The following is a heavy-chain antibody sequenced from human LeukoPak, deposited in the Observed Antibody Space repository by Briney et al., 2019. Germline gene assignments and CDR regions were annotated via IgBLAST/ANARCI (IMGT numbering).Heavy chain of an antibody. J-gene: IGHJ5*02. V-gene: IGHV3-7*01. CDR2: MKQDGSEK. D-gene: IGHD3-9*01. CDR1: GFTFSSYW. Sequence: GGSLRLSCAASGFTFSSYWMSWVRQATGKGLEWVANMKQDGSEKYYVDSVKGRFTISRDNAKNSLYLQMNSLRAEDTAVYYCARDQYRVLRYFDWLPPSWFDPWGQGTLVTVSS. CDR3: ARDQYRVLRYFDWLPPSWFDP.